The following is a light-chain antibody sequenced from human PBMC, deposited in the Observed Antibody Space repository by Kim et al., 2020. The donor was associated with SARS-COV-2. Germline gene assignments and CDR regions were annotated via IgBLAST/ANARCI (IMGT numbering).Light chain of an antibody. CDR2: EDN. CDR3: QSYDSRNRWV. V-gene: IGLV6-57*04. Sequence: NFMLTQPHSVSESPGKTVTISCTRSSGSIASNYVQWYQQRPGSAPTTVIYEDNQRPSGVPDRFSGSIDSSSNSASLTISGLKTEDEADYYCQSYDSRNRWVFVGGTQLTVL. J-gene: IGLJ3*02. CDR1: SGSIASNY.